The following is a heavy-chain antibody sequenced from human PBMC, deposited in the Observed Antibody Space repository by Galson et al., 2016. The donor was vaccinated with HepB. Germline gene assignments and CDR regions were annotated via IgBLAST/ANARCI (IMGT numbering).Heavy chain of an antibody. Sequence: SVKVSCKVSGYTLTELSMHWVRQAPGKGLEWMGGFDPEDGETTYAQKFQGRVTMTEDTSTDTVYMELSSLRSEDTAVYYCATFDREADMWDLLTWGQGTLVTVSS. CDR1: GYTLTELS. CDR3: ATFDREADMWDLLT. V-gene: IGHV1-24*01. CDR2: FDPEDGET. J-gene: IGHJ5*02. D-gene: IGHD1-26*01.